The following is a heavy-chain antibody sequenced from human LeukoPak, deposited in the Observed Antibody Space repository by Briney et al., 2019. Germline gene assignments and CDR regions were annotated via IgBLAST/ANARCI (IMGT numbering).Heavy chain of an antibody. V-gene: IGHV3-23*01. J-gene: IGHJ4*02. CDR2: ISGSGGST. Sequence: PGGSLRLSCAASGFTFSSYAMSWVRQAPGKGLEWVSAISGSGGSTYYADSVKGRFTISRDNSKNTLYLQMNSLRAEDTAVYYCAKDDFWSGYHYYFDYWGQGTLVTVSS. D-gene: IGHD3-3*01. CDR1: GFTFSSYA. CDR3: AKDDFWSGYHYYFDY.